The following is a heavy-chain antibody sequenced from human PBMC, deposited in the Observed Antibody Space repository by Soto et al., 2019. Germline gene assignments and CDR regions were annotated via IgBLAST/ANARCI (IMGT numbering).Heavy chain of an antibody. V-gene: IGHV1-2*04. CDR3: ARDHDGDYVSEDNAFDI. D-gene: IGHD4-17*01. CDR2: INPNSGGT. J-gene: IGHJ3*02. CDR1: GYTFTGYY. Sequence: QVQLVQSGAEVKKPGASVKVSCKASGYTFTGYYMHWVRQAPGQGLEWMGWINPNSGGTNYAQKFQGWVTMTMDTSISTAYMELSRLRSDDTAVYYCARDHDGDYVSEDNAFDIWGQGTMVTVSS.